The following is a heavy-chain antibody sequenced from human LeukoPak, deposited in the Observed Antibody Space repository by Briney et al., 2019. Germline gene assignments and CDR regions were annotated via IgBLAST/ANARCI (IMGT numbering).Heavy chain of an antibody. D-gene: IGHD2-2*01. V-gene: IGHV3-21*01. Sequence: GGSLRLSCAASGFTFSRYSMNWVRQAPGKGLEWVSTISSGSDYIYYADSIKGRFTISRDNGKNSLYLQMNSLRADDTAVYYCTRDLPLGMPRGFDYWGQGTLVTVSS. CDR3: TRDLPLGMPRGFDY. CDR1: GFTFSRYS. J-gene: IGHJ4*02. CDR2: ISSGSDYI.